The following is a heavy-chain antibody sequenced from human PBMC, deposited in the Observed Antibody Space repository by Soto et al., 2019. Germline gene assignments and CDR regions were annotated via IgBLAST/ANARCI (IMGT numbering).Heavy chain of an antibody. CDR3: AGGVTQLVRRGYYYYGMDV. D-gene: IGHD6-13*01. V-gene: IGHV4-34*01. CDR1: GGSFSGYY. J-gene: IGHJ6*02. Sequence: QVQLQQWGAGLLKPSETLSLTCAVYGGSFSGYYWSWIRQPPGKGLEWIGEINHSGSTNYNPSLKSRVTRSVDTSKNQFSLKLSSVTAADTAVYYCAGGVTQLVRRGYYYYGMDVWGQGTTVTVSS. CDR2: INHSGST.